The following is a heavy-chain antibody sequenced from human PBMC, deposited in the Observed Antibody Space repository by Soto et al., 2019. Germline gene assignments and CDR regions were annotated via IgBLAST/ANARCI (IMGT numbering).Heavy chain of an antibody. D-gene: IGHD2-2*01. J-gene: IGHJ6*02. Sequence: SETLSLTCAVSGDSVSSSSCWSWVRQAPGKGLEWIGEIYHSGTFNYNPSLASRVSVSVDKSRNQLSLNLKSVTAADTAVYYCVRSVPAATWQYSGMDVWGQGTTVTVSS. CDR3: VRSVPAATWQYSGMDV. CDR2: IYHSGTF. V-gene: IGHV4-4*02. CDR1: GDSVSSSSC.